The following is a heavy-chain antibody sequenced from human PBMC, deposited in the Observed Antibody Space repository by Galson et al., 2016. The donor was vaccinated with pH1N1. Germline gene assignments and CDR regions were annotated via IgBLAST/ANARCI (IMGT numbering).Heavy chain of an antibody. CDR2: ISYDGSNE. V-gene: IGHV3-30*18. J-gene: IGHJ4*02. D-gene: IGHD3-10*01. CDR3: TKATTMFRGGNHVDY. Sequence: SLRLSCAASGFTFSRYGMHWVRQAPGKGLEWVALISYDGSNEYYADSVKGRFTISRDNSKNTLYLQMNSRRTEDTAVYDCTKATTMFRGGNHVDYRGQGNRVTGSS. CDR1: GFTFSRYG.